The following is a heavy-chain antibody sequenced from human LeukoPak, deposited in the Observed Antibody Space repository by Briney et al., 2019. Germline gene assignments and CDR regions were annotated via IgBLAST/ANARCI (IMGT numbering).Heavy chain of an antibody. CDR2: IYYSGST. V-gene: IGHV4-59*08. CDR3: ARQWGFF. J-gene: IGHJ4*02. D-gene: IGHD3-16*01. CDR1: GGSISSYY. Sequence: SETLSLTCTVFGGSISSYYWSWIRQPPGKGLEWIGYIYYSGSTNYNPSLKSRVTISIDTSKNHFSLKLSSVTAADTAVYYCARQWGFFWGQGILVTVSS.